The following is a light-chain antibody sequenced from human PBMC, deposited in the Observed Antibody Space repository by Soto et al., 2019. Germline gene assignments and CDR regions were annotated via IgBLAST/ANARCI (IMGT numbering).Light chain of an antibody. CDR3: MQALQRGT. J-gene: IGKJ1*01. CDR1: QSLLHSNGYNY. CDR2: LGS. V-gene: IGKV2-28*01. Sequence: DIVMTQSPLSLAVTPGEPASISCRSSQSLLHSNGYNYLDWYLQKPGQSPQLLIYLGSNRASGVPDRFSGSGSGTDFTLKISRVEAEDVGVYYRMQALQRGTFGQGTKVEIK.